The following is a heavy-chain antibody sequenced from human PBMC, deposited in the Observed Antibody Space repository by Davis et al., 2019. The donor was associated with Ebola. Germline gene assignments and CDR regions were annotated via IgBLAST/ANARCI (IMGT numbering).Heavy chain of an antibody. CDR2: IRSKANSYAT. D-gene: IGHD3-22*01. Sequence: GGSLRLSCAASGFTFSGSAMHWVRQAPGKGLEWVGRIRSKANSYATAYAASVKGRFTISRDDSKNTAYLQMNSLKIEDTAVYYCTSSMIEGTDYWGQGTLVTVSS. CDR3: TSSMIEGTDY. J-gene: IGHJ4*02. CDR1: GFTFSGSA. V-gene: IGHV3-73*01.